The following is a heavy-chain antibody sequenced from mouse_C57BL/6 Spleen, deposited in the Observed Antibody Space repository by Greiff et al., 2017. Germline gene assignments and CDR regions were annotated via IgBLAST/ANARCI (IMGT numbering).Heavy chain of an antibody. V-gene: IGHV1-81*01. J-gene: IGHJ4*01. CDR3: ARTGYGRGAMDY. CDR1: GYTFTSYG. Sequence: VQLQQSGAELARPGASVKLSCKASGYTFTSYGISWVKQRTGQGLEWIGEIYPRSGTTYYNEKFKGKATLTADQSSSTAYMELRRLTSGDAAVYFCARTGYGRGAMDYWGQGTSVTVSS. CDR2: IYPRSGTT. D-gene: IGHD1-1*01.